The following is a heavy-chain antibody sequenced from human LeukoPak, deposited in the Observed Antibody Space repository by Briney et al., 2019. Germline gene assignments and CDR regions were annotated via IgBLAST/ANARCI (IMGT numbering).Heavy chain of an antibody. D-gene: IGHD6-13*01. CDR1: GGSISSGGYY. Sequence: SETLSLTCTVSGGSISSGGYYWSWIRQHPGKGLEWIGYIYYSGSTYYNPSLKSRVMISGDTSKNQFSLKLSSVTAADTAVYYCARLVAAAGTYYGMDVWGQGTTVTVSS. V-gene: IGHV4-31*03. CDR3: ARLVAAAGTYYGMDV. CDR2: IYYSGST. J-gene: IGHJ6*02.